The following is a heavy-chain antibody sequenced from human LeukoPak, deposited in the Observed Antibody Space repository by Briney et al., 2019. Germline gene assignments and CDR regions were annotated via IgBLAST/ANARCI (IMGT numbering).Heavy chain of an antibody. D-gene: IGHD3-10*01. CDR2: INHSGST. CDR1: GGSFSGYY. J-gene: IGHJ4*02. CDR3: ARKAYYYGSGSYNY. V-gene: IGHV4-34*01. Sequence: SETLSLTCAVYGGSFSGYYGSWIRQPPGKGLEWIGEINHSGSTNYNPSLKSRVTISVDTSKNQFSLKLSSVTAADTAVYYCARKAYYYGSGSYNYWGQGTLVTVSS.